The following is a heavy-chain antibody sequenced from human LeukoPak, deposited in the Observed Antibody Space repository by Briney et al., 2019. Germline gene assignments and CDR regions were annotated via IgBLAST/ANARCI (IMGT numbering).Heavy chain of an antibody. V-gene: IGHV3-23*01. Sequence: GGSLRLSCAASGFTLSNNDMSWVRQAPGKGLEWVSAISGGGGRTYYADSVRGRFTISGDNSKNTLYLQMNSLRAEDTAVYYCAKLTWIQLRGYWGQGTLVTVSS. CDR1: GFTLSNND. D-gene: IGHD5-18*01. CDR2: ISGGGGRT. CDR3: AKLTWIQLRGY. J-gene: IGHJ4*02.